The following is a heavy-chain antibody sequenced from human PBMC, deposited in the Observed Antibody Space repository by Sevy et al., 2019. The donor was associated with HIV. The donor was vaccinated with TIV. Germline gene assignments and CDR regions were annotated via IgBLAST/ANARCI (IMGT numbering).Heavy chain of an antibody. CDR3: VREGVGGYSYSLDY. CDR1: GFTFSSYA. CDR2: ISGSGGST. Sequence: GGSLRLSCAASGFTFSSYAMSWVRQAPGKGLEWVSAISGSGGSTYYADSVKGRFTISRDNAKNSLYLQMNSLRAEDTAVYYCVREGVGGYSYSLDYWGQGTLVTVSS. V-gene: IGHV3-23*01. J-gene: IGHJ4*02. D-gene: IGHD5-18*01.